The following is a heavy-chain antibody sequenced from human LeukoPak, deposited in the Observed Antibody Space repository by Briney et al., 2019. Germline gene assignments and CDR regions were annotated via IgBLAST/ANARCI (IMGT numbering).Heavy chain of an antibody. V-gene: IGHV3-11*01. CDR2: ISSSGSTI. CDR1: GFTFSDYY. Sequence: PGGSLRLSCAASGFTFSDYYMSWIRQDPGKGLEWVSYISSSGSTIYYADSVKGRFTISRDNAKNSLYLQMNSLRAEDTAVYYCARVGTQLLWWSRSMDVWGQGTTVTVSS. J-gene: IGHJ6*02. CDR3: ARVGTQLLWWSRSMDV. D-gene: IGHD2-21*01.